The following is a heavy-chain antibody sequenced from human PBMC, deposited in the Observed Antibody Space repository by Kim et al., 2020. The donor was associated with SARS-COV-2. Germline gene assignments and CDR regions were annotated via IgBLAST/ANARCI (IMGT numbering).Heavy chain of an antibody. CDR3: AREKSSSWDGGFDY. J-gene: IGHJ4*02. D-gene: IGHD6-13*01. V-gene: IGHV3-30*07. Sequence: ADSVKGRFTISRDNSKNTLYLQMNSLRAEDTAVYYCAREKSSSWDGGFDYWGQGTLVTVSS.